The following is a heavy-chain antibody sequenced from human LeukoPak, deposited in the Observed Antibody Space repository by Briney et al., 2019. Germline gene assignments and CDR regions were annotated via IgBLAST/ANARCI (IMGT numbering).Heavy chain of an antibody. J-gene: IGHJ4*02. CDR1: GFTFSSYW. V-gene: IGHV3-7*03. CDR3: ARGYCSGGSCYGDY. D-gene: IGHD2-15*01. CDR2: IKQDGSEK. Sequence: WGVLRLSCAASGFTFSSYWMSWVRQAPGKGLEWVANIKQDGSEKYYVDSVKGRFTISRDNAKNSLYLQMNSLRAEDTAVYYCARGYCSGGSCYGDYWGQGTLVTVSS.